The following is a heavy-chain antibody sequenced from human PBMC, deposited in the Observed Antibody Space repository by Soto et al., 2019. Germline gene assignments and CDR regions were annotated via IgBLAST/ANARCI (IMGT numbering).Heavy chain of an antibody. CDR1: GGSISSSSYY. Sequence: QLQLQESGPGLVKPSETLSLTCTVSGGSISSSSYYWGWIRQPPGKGLEWIGSIYYSGSTYYNPSRKSRVTTSVDTSKNQFPRKLSSVTAADTAVYYCARHTPAISVSDHWGQGTLVTVSS. V-gene: IGHV4-39*01. CDR2: IYYSGST. D-gene: IGHD2-15*01. CDR3: ARHTPAISVSDH. J-gene: IGHJ4*02.